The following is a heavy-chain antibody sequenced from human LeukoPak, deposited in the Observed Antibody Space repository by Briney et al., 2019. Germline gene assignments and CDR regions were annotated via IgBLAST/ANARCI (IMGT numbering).Heavy chain of an antibody. Sequence: GGSLRLSCAASGFTFSSHGMHWVRQAPGRGLEWVAFIRYDGSNKYYADSVKGRFTISRDNSRDTVSLQMNSLRAEDTAVYYCAKDGTMVRGLIILNIGDHYYMDVWGKGTTVTVSS. D-gene: IGHD3-10*01. CDR1: GFTFSSHG. CDR2: IRYDGSNK. V-gene: IGHV3-30*02. CDR3: AKDGTMVRGLIILNIGDHYYMDV. J-gene: IGHJ6*03.